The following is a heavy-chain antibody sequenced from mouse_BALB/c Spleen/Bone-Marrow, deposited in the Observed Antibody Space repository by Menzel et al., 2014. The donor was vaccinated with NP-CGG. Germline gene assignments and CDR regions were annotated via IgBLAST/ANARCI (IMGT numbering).Heavy chain of an antibody. V-gene: IGHV1S81*02. D-gene: IGHD2-13*01. CDR3: TRKGDSPFVY. J-gene: IGHJ3*01. CDR2: INPSNGGT. Sequence: VQLQETGAELVKTGASVKLSCKASGYTFTSYYMYWVKQRPGQGLEWIGEINPSNGGTNFNEKFKSKATLTVDKSSSTAYMQLSSLTSEDSAVYYCTRKGDSPFVYWGQGTLVTVSA. CDR1: GYTFTSYY.